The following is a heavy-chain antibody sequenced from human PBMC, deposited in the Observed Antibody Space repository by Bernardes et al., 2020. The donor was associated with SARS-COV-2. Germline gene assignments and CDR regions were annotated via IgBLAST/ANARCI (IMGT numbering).Heavy chain of an antibody. D-gene: IGHD3-16*01. CDR2: INSPSTYI. V-gene: IGHV3-21*01. Sequence: GGSLRLSCATSGFSFERFTMNWVRQAPGKGLEWVSSINSPSTYIYYADSVKGRFIISRDNAKTSLYLQMNSLRADDTALYYCASGAGNYFDLWGQGTQVTVSS. CDR3: ASGAGNYFDL. J-gene: IGHJ4*02. CDR1: GFSFERFT.